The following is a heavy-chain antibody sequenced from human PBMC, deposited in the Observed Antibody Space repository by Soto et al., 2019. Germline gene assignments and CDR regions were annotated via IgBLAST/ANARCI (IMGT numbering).Heavy chain of an antibody. V-gene: IGHV4-39*01. CDR2: IYYSGST. D-gene: IGHD3-3*01. Sequence: QLQLQESGPGLVKPSETLSLTCTVSGGSISSSSYYWGWIRPPPGKGLEWIGSIYYSGSTYYNPSLKSRVTISVDTSKNQFSLKLISVTAADTAVYYCARLPYDFWSGYSPYYYYYYMDVWGKGTTVTVSS. CDR3: ARLPYDFWSGYSPYYYYYYMDV. CDR1: GGSISSSSYY. J-gene: IGHJ6*03.